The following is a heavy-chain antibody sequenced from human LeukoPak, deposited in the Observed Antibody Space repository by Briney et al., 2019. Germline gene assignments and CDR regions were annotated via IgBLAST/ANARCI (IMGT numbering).Heavy chain of an antibody. V-gene: IGHV3-11*04. CDR3: ARVKIAVVYYFDY. D-gene: IGHD6-19*01. Sequence: GGSLRLSCAVSGFPFSDYYMSWIRQAPGKGLEWVSYITSGGSTTYYADSVKGRFTISRDNAKNSLYLQVSSLRAEDTAVYYCARVKIAVVYYFDYWGQGTLVTVSA. CDR1: GFPFSDYY. J-gene: IGHJ4*02. CDR2: ITSGGSTT.